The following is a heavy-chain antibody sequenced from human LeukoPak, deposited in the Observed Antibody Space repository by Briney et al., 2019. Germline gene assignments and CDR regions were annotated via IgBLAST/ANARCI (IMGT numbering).Heavy chain of an antibody. CDR3: ATIFGVVFSGTAYVY. CDR1: GYGFTTYY. D-gene: IGHD3-3*01. CDR2: IDSSGHI. Sequence: ASVKVSCKASGYGFTTYYIHWVRQAPGQGLEWMGWIDSSGHINSAQEFQDRITMTRDTSITTAYMELSRLKFDDTAVYYCATIFGVVFSGTAYVYWGQGTPVTVSS. J-gene: IGHJ4*02. V-gene: IGHV1-2*02.